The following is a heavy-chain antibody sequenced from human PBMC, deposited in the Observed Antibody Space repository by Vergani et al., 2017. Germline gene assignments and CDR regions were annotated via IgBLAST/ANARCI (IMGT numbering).Heavy chain of an antibody. V-gene: IGHV5-51*03. Sequence: EVQLVQSGAEVKKPGESLTIPCQGSGYSINNYWMAWVRQRPGKGLEWMGIIYACDSDVRYSPSFKGQVTMSVDKSLSTAYLQWSSLKASDTATYYCSKTHDFSSLYSSYNWFDPWGQGTQVTVSS. CDR1: GYSINNYW. CDR3: SKTHDFSSLYSSYNWFDP. J-gene: IGHJ5*02. D-gene: IGHD3-3*01. CDR2: IYACDSDV.